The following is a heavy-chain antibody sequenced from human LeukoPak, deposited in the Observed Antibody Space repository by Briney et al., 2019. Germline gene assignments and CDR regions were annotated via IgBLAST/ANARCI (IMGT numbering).Heavy chain of an antibody. V-gene: IGHV3-66*01. D-gene: IGHD1-26*01. Sequence: GSLRLSCAASGFSVSGNYMTWVRQAPGKRLEWVSVFYSGGSTNYADSVKGRFTISRDNSKNTLDFQMNSLRVDDTAVYYCARGGFSGTPEDWGQGTLVTVSS. J-gene: IGHJ4*02. CDR1: GFSVSGNY. CDR2: FYSGGST. CDR3: ARGGFSGTPED.